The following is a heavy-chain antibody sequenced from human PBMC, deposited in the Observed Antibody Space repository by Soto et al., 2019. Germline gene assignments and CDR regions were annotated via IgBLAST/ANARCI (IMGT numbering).Heavy chain of an antibody. CDR1: GFTFNNFW. CDR2: INPHGSEK. Sequence: VGSLRLSCAASGFTFNNFWMDWVLQAPGKGLEWVANINPHGSEKHYVDSVKGRFTISRDNAKNSLYLQMSSLTAEDSALYYCSRSLGSWGQGTRVTVSS. CDR3: SRSLGS. J-gene: IGHJ4*02. V-gene: IGHV3-7*01.